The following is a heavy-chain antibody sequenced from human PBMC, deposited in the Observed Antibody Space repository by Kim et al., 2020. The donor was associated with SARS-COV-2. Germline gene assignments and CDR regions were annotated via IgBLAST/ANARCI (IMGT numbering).Heavy chain of an antibody. CDR3: ARDYCSSTSCYVSWFDP. J-gene: IGHJ5*02. CDR2: IYYSWST. Sequence: SETLSLTCTVSGGSISSYYWSWIRQPPWKGLEWIGYIYYSWSTNYNPSLKSRVTISVDTSKNQFSLKLSSVTAADTAVYYCARDYCSSTSCYVSWFDPWGQGTLVTVSS. V-gene: IGHV4-59*13. D-gene: IGHD2-2*01. CDR1: GGSISSYY.